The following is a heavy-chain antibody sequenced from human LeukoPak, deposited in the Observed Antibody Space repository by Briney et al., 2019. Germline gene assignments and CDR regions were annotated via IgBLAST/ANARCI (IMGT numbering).Heavy chain of an antibody. CDR2: IYYSGST. D-gene: IGHD6-19*01. J-gene: IGHJ4*02. CDR3: ASLAVAGLSEGY. V-gene: IGHV4-39*01. Sequence: SETLSLTCTVSGGSVSSGSYYWSWIRQPPGKGLEWIASIYYSGSTYYNPSLKSRVTISVDTSRNQFSLKLSSVTAADTAVYYCASLAVAGLSEGYWGQGTLVIVSS. CDR1: GGSVSSGSYY.